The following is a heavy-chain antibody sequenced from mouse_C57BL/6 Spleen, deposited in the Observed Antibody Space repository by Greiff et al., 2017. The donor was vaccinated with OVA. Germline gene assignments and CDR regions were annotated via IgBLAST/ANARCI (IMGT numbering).Heavy chain of an antibody. J-gene: IGHJ2*01. D-gene: IGHD2-3*01. CDR3: ARWDDGYYGLDY. CDR2: INPSNGGT. Sequence: QVHVKQPGTELVKPGASVKLSCKASGYTFTSYWMHWVKQRPGQGLEWIGNINPSNGGTNYNEKFKSKATLTVDKSSSTAYMQLSSLTSEDSAVYYCARWDDGYYGLDYWGQGTTLTVSS. V-gene: IGHV1-53*01. CDR1: GYTFTSYW.